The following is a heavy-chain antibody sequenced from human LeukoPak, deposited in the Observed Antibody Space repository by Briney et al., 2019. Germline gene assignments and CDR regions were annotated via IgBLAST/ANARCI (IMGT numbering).Heavy chain of an antibody. CDR3: AMPYYDFWSGRHNRFDP. V-gene: IGHV4-34*01. D-gene: IGHD3-3*01. J-gene: IGHJ5*02. Sequence: SETLSLTCAVYGGSFSGYYWSWIRQPPGKGLEWIGEINHSGSTNYNPSLKSRVTISVDTSKNQFSLKLSSVTAADTAVYYCAMPYYDFWSGRHNRFDPWGQGTLVTVSS. CDR1: GGSFSGYY. CDR2: INHSGST.